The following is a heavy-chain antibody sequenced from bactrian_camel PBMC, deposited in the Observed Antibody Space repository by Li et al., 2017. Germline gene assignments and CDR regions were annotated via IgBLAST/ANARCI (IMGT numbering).Heavy chain of an antibody. Sequence: HVQLVESGGGSVEAGGSLKLSCTASESIISTYSMGWFRQAPGKEREGVAVLDREGMIRYDDSVKGRFTISKDKKTLYLQMGSLKSEDTAMYYCAADIRAKGNRWMSPPFWSDWGQGTQVTVS. D-gene: IGHD1*01. CDR2: LDREGMI. CDR3: AADIRAKGNRWMSPPFWSD. V-gene: IGHV3S53*01. J-gene: IGHJ4*01. CDR1: ESIISTYS.